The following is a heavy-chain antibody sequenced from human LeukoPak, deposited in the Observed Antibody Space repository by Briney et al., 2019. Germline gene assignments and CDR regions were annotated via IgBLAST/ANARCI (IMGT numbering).Heavy chain of an antibody. J-gene: IGHJ5*02. D-gene: IGHD2-15*01. CDR1: GFTFRNYV. CDR3: ARVVTYCSGGSCYRRLGWFDP. Sequence: PGGSLRLSCAASGFTFRNYVIHWVRQAPGKGLEWIGEINHSGSTNYNPSLKSRVTISVDTSKNQFSLKLSSVTAADTAVYYCARVVTYCSGGSCYRRLGWFDPWGQGTLVTVSS. V-gene: IGHV4-34*01. CDR2: INHSGST.